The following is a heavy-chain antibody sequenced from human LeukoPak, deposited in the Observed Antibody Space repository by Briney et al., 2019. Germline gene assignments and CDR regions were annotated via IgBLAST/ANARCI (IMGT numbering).Heavy chain of an antibody. CDR2: IYTTGTT. J-gene: IGHJ4*02. CDR1: GGFISSHY. V-gene: IGHV4-4*07. D-gene: IGHD6-19*01. CDR3: ARIVAGKFY. Sequence: SETLSLTCGVSGGFISSHYWSWIRQSAGKGLEWIAHIYTTGTTIYNPSLTSRVTMSIDTSKNQFSLRLSSVTAADTAVYYCARIVAGKFYWGQGTRVTVSS.